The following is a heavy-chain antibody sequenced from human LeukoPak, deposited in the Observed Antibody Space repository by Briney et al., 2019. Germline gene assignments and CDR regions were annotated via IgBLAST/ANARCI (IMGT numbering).Heavy chain of an antibody. J-gene: IGHJ4*02. V-gene: IGHV1-18*01. Sequence: ASVKVSCKASGYTFTSYGISWVRQAPGQGLEWMGWISAYNGNTNYAQKLQGRVTMTTDTSTSTAYMELRSLRSDDTAVYYCARDKKDYYCSGGSCPADYWGQGTLVTVSS. D-gene: IGHD2-15*01. CDR2: ISAYNGNT. CDR1: GYTFTSYG. CDR3: ARDKKDYYCSGGSCPADY.